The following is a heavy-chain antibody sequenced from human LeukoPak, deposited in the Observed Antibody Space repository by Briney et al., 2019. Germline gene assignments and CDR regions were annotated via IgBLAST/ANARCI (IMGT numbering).Heavy chain of an antibody. Sequence: GGSLRLSCAASGFTFSSYWMHWVRQAPGKGLVWVSRIERDGRSTSYADSVRGRFTISRDNAKNTLYLQMNSLRAEDTAVYYCAREHRHEGATVDSWGQGALVTVSS. CDR2: IERDGRST. J-gene: IGHJ4*02. V-gene: IGHV3-74*01. CDR3: AREHRHEGATVDS. CDR1: GFTFSSYW. D-gene: IGHD1-26*01.